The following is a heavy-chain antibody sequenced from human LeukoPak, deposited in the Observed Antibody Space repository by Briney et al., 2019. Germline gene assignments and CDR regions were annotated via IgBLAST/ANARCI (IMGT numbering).Heavy chain of an antibody. CDR1: GFIFSSYG. Sequence: GGSLRLSCAASGFIFSSYGMHWVRQASGKGLEWVAVISYDGSNKYYADSVKGRFTISRDNSKNTLYLQMNSLRAEDTAVYYCAKVVAIVVTISVYFYYWGQGALVTVS. D-gene: IGHD5-12*01. CDR3: AKVVAIVVTISVYFYY. V-gene: IGHV3-30*18. J-gene: IGHJ4*02. CDR2: ISYDGSNK.